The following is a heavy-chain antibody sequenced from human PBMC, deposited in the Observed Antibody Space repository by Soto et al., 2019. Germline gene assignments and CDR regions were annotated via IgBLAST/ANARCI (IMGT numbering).Heavy chain of an antibody. CDR2: IYHSGST. CDR3: AREVTTYGGTNWFDP. CDR1: GGSISSGGYS. D-gene: IGHD4-17*01. J-gene: IGHJ5*02. Sequence: PSETLSLTCAVSGGSISSGGYSWSWIRQPPGKGLEWIGYIYHSGSTYYNPSLKSRVTISVDRSKNQFSLKLSSVTAADTAVYYCAREVTTYGGTNWFDPWGQGTLVTVSS. V-gene: IGHV4-30-2*01.